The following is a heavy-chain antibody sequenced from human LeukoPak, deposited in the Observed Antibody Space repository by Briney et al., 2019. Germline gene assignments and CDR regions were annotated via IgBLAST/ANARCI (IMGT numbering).Heavy chain of an antibody. J-gene: IGHJ4*02. CDR3: ARVGSSRERDY. Sequence: GGSLRLSCAASGFTFSSYSMNWVRQAPGKGLEWVSSISTSSSTYYEDSVKGRLTISRDNAKNSLYLQMNSLRDEDTAVYYCARVGSSRERDYWGQGTLVTVSS. CDR2: ISTSSST. V-gene: IGHV3-21*01. CDR1: GFTFSSYS. D-gene: IGHD6-13*01.